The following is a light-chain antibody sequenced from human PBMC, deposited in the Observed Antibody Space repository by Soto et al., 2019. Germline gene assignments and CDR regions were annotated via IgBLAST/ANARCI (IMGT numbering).Light chain of an antibody. CDR2: DAS. V-gene: IGKV3-11*01. CDR3: QQGTNWPPWT. J-gene: IGKJ1*01. Sequence: EIVLTQSPATLSLSPGERATLSCRASQSVSRYLAWYQQQPGQAPRLLIYDASNRATGIPARFSGSGSGTDFTLTISSLEPEDFAVYYCQQGTNWPPWTFGQGTKAEIK. CDR1: QSVSRY.